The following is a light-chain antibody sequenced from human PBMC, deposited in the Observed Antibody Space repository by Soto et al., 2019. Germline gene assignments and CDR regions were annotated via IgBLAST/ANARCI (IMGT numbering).Light chain of an antibody. CDR3: QQYNNWPST. CDR1: QSVSSN. CDR2: GAS. J-gene: IGKJ2*01. Sequence: EIVMTQSPATLSVSPGERATLSCRASQSVSSNLAWYQQKPGQAPRLLIYGASTRATGIPARFSGFGSGTEFTLTISSLQSEDFAVYYCQQYNNWPSTFGQGTIVEIK. V-gene: IGKV3-15*01.